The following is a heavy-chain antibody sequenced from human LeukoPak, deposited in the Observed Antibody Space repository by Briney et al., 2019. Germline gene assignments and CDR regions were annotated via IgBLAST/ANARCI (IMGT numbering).Heavy chain of an antibody. V-gene: IGHV4-34*01. Sequence: PSETLSLTCAVYGGSFSGYYWSCIRQPPRKGLECIGEINHSGLASFNLYFKSRITISVDSSKNQFSLKLSSVTAADTAVYYCARTTVRFRSYYFGYWGQGTLVTVSS. CDR3: ARTTVRFRSYYFGY. J-gene: IGHJ4*02. D-gene: IGHD4-17*01. CDR1: GGSFSGYY. CDR2: INHSGLA.